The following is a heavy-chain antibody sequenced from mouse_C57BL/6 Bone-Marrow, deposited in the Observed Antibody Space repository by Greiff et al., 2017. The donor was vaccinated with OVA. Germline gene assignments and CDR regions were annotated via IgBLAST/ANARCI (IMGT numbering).Heavy chain of an antibody. CDR3: YYYDMYFDY. V-gene: IGHV1-64*01. J-gene: IGHJ2*01. D-gene: IGHD1-1*01. CDR1: GYTFTSYW. Sequence: VQLQQSGAELVKPGASVKLSCKASGYTFTSYWMHWVKQRPGQGLEWIGMIHPNSGSTNYNEKFKSKATLTVDKSSSTAYMQISSLTSEDSAVYYCYYYDMYFDYWGQGTTLTVSS. CDR2: IHPNSGST.